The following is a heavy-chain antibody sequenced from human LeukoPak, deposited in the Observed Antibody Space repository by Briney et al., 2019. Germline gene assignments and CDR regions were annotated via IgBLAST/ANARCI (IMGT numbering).Heavy chain of an antibody. CDR1: GYTFTGYY. V-gene: IGHV1-2*02. J-gene: IGHJ4*02. D-gene: IGHD3-10*01. CDR2: LDPNSGGT. Sequence: GASVKVSCKSSGYTFTGYYMHWVRQAPGPGLAWMGWLDPNSGGTNYEQKFQGRVTMTRDTSISTAYMELSRLRSDDTAVYYCARVLPRDYYGSGSYYIPKYYFDYWGQGTLVTVSS. CDR3: ARVLPRDYYGSGSYYIPKYYFDY.